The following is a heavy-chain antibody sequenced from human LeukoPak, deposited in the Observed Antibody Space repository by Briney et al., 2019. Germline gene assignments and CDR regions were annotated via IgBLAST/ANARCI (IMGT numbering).Heavy chain of an antibody. Sequence: GSLRLSCAASGFTFSSYEMNWVRQAPGKGLEWVSYISSSGSTIYYADSVKGRFTISRNNAKNSLYLQMNSLRAEDTAVYYCAKSKTYYYDSNGYYFVASWGQGTLLTVSS. V-gene: IGHV3-48*03. J-gene: IGHJ5*02. D-gene: IGHD3-22*01. CDR2: ISSSGSTI. CDR3: AKSKTYYYDSNGYYFVAS. CDR1: GFTFSSYE.